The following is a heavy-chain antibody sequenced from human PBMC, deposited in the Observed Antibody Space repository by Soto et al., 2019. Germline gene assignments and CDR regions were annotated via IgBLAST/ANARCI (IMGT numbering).Heavy chain of an antibody. CDR3: ADLDNWFDP. Sequence: SETLSLTGTVSCGSIISFYWSWIRQPAGKGLEWIGRIYSGGRNNYNPSLKSRVTITRDMSTSTAYMELSSLRSEDTAVYYCADLDNWFDPWGQGTLVTVSS. J-gene: IGHJ5*02. V-gene: IGHV4-4*07. CDR1: CGSIISFY. CDR2: IYSGGRN.